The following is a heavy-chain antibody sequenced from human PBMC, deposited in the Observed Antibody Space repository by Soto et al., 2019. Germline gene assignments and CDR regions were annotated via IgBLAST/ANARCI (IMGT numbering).Heavy chain of an antibody. V-gene: IGHV4-59*01. D-gene: IGHD3-16*01. J-gene: IGHJ4*02. Sequence: PSETLSLTCTVSGGSISSYYWSWIRQPPGKGLEWIGYIYYSGSTNYNPSLKSRVTISVDTSKNQFSLKLSSVTAADTAVYYCARAPRGDLIDYWGQGTLLTVSS. CDR3: ARAPRGDLIDY. CDR2: IYYSGST. CDR1: GGSISSYY.